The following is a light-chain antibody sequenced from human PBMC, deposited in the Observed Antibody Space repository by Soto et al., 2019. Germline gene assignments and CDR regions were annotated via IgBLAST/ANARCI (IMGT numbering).Light chain of an antibody. J-gene: IGLJ3*02. CDR1: SGHSSYA. V-gene: IGLV4-69*01. CDR3: QTWRTGTWV. Sequence: QSVLTQPPSASASLGASVKLTCTLNSGHSSYAIAWHQQQPEKGPRYLMNLNSDGSHDKGDGVPDRFSGSSSGAERYLTISSLQSDDEAVYYCQTWRTGTWVFGGGTKLTVL. CDR2: LNSDGSH.